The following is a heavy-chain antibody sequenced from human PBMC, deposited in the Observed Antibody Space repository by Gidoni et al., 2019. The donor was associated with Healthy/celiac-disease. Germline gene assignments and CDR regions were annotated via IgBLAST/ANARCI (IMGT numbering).Heavy chain of an antibody. Sequence: EVQLVESGGGLVQPGGSLRLPCSAAGFTFSSYAMHWVRQAPGKGLEYVSAISSNGGSTYYADSVKGKFTISRNNSKNTLYLQMSSLRAEDTAVYYCVKDREQLVEPYYFDYWGQGTLVTVSS. V-gene: IGHV3-64D*08. J-gene: IGHJ4*02. CDR2: ISSNGGST. CDR3: VKDREQLVEPYYFDY. CDR1: GFTFSSYA. D-gene: IGHD6-6*01.